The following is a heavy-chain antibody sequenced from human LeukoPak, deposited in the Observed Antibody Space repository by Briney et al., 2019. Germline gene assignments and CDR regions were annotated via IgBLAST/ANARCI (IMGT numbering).Heavy chain of an antibody. CDR1: GGSISSYY. J-gene: IGHJ3*02. CDR2: IYTSGST. V-gene: IGHV4-4*09. CDR3: ARRLSHGGGAFDI. Sequence: SETLSLTCRVSGGSISSYYWHWIRQPPGKGLEWIGYIYTSGSTSYNPSLKSRVTFSVDTSKNQFSLKLSSVTAADTAVYYCARRLSHGGGAFDIWGQGTLVIVSS. D-gene: IGHD4-23*01.